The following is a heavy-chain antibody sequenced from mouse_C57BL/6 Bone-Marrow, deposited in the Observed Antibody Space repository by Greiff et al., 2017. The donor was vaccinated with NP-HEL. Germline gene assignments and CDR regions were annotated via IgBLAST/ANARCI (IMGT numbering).Heavy chain of an antibody. CDR1: GYTFTSYW. Sequence: VQLKQPGAELVRPGSSVKLSCKASGYTFTSYWMHWVKQRPIQGLEWIGNIDPSDSETHYNQKFKDKATLTVDKSSSTAYMQLSSLTSEDSAVYYCARIRPGYFDVWGTGTTVTVSS. CDR2: IDPSDSET. CDR3: ARIRPGYFDV. V-gene: IGHV1-52*01. J-gene: IGHJ1*03.